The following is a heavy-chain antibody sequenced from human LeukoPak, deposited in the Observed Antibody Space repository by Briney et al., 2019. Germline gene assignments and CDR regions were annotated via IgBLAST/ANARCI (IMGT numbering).Heavy chain of an antibody. J-gene: IGHJ4*02. CDR2: IYSGGKT. CDR3: ARDPAGSGFAFDS. CDR1: GFTASGTY. V-gene: IGHV3-53*01. Sequence: GGSLRLSCAASGFTASGTYMSWVRQAPGKGLEWVSVIYSGGKTYYADSVKGRFTISKDNSEDTLYLQMNSLRVEDTAVYYCARDPAGSGFAFDSWGQGALVTVSS. D-gene: IGHD1-1*01.